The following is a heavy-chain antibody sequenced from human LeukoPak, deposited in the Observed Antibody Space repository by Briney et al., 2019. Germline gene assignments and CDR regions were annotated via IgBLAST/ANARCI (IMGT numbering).Heavy chain of an antibody. J-gene: IGHJ4*02. CDR3: ARAGESSGWYYSYFDY. CDR2: INAGNGNT. Sequence: ASVKVSCKASGYTFIDYYLHWVRQAPGQGLEWMGWINAGNGNTKYSQRFQGRVTITRDTSASTAYMELSSLRSEDTAVYYCARAGESSGWYYSYFDYWGQGTLVTVSS. V-gene: IGHV1/OR15-3*02. D-gene: IGHD6-19*01. CDR1: GYTFIDYY.